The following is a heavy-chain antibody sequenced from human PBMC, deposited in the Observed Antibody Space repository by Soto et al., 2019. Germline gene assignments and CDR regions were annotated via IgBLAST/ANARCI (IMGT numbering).Heavy chain of an antibody. CDR2: IYYSGRT. D-gene: IGHD2-2*01. V-gene: IGHV4-39*01. J-gene: IGHJ6*03. Sequence: PSETLSLTCTVSGGSISSSSYHWGWIRQPPGKGLEWIGSIYYSGRTYYNPSLKSRVTISVDTSKNQFSLKLSSVTAADTAVYYCARGKGELVVPAAGTHTAAYYYYYMDVWGKGTTVTVSS. CDR3: ARGKGELVVPAAGTHTAAYYYYYMDV. CDR1: GGSISSSSYH.